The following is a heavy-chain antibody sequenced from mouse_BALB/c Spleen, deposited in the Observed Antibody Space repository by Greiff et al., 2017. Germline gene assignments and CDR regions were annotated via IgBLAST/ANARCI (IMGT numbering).Heavy chain of an antibody. J-gene: IGHJ3*01. CDR2: ISDGGSYT. CDR1: GFTFSDYY. CDR3: ARALITTVVEGFAY. Sequence: EVQGVESGGGLVKPGGSLKLSCAASGFTFSDYYMYWVRQTPEKRLEWVATISDGGSYTYYPDSVKGRFTISRDNAKNNLYLQMSSLKSEDTAMYYCARALITTVVEGFAYWGQGTLVTVSA. V-gene: IGHV5-4*02. D-gene: IGHD1-1*01.